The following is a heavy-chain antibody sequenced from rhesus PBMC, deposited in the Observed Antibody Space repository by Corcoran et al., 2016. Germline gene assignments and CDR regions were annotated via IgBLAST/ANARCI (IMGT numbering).Heavy chain of an antibody. CDR1: GDSFNSVTW. CDR3: ARRRSGYRIQLQPHYGLDS. Sequence: QVQLQESGPGLVKPAETLSPTCAVSGDSFNSVTWWTWIRQPPGNSREWSGFISGSPGPTHSNPSLKNRLSISTDTSKNQFSLGLSSVTAADTAVYYCARRRSGYRIQLQPHYGLDSWGQGVVVTVSS. V-gene: IGHV4-65*01. J-gene: IGHJ6*01. D-gene: IGHD5-12*01. CDR2: ISGSPGPT.